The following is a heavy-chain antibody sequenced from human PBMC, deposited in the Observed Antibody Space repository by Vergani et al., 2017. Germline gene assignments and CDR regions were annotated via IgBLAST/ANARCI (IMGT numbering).Heavy chain of an antibody. CDR2: LSASDRRT. Sequence: EVQLLESGGDLVQPGGSLRLSCAASGFTFIMHAMSWVRQAPGKGLEWVSTLSASDRRTHYADSVKGRFTISRDNAKNSLYLQMNSLRAEDTAVYYCARDRGGRGSSYYYGMDVWGQGTTVTVSS. CDR1: GFTFIMHA. V-gene: IGHV3-23*01. CDR3: ARDRGGRGSSYYYGMDV. J-gene: IGHJ6*02. D-gene: IGHD2-15*01.